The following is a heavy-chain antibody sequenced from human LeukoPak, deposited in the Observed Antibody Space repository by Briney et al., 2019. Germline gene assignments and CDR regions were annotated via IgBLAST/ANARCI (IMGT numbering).Heavy chain of an antibody. D-gene: IGHD1-20*01. V-gene: IGHV3-23*01. CDR1: VFTFSRYA. CDR2: ISGSGGST. CDR3: AKGYNWNTWYYFDY. J-gene: IGHJ4*02. Sequence: GGSLRLSCAASVFTFSRYAMSWVRQAPGKGLEWVSAISGSGGSTYYADSVKGRFTISRDNSKNTLYLQMNSLRAEDTAVYYCAKGYNWNTWYYFDYWGQGTLVTVSS.